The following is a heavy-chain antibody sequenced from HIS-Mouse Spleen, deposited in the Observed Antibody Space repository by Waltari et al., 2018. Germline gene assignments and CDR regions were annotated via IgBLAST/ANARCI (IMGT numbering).Heavy chain of an antibody. CDR3: ARVIPIAARLGAFDI. CDR1: GGSISSYY. J-gene: IGHJ3*02. V-gene: IGHV4-59*01. D-gene: IGHD6-6*01. CDR2: IYYSGST. Sequence: QVQLQESGPGLVKPSETLSLTCTVSGGSISSYYWSWIRQPPGKGLEWIGYIYYSGSTNYNPSLKSRVTISVDTSKNQFSLKLSSVTAADTAVYYCARVIPIAARLGAFDIWGQGTMVTVSS.